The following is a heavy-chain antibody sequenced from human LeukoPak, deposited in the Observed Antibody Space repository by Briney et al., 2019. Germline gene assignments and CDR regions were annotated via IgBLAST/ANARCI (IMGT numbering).Heavy chain of an antibody. D-gene: IGHD6-19*01. Sequence: SETLSLTCTVSDASIGNYYWSWIRQPAGKGLEWIGRIYTSGSTNYNPSLESRVIMSLDTSKNHFSLKLTSVTAADTAVYYCARAVAGTGWFDPWGQGTLVTVSS. CDR2: IYTSGST. CDR1: DASIGNYY. CDR3: ARAVAGTGWFDP. J-gene: IGHJ5*02. V-gene: IGHV4-4*07.